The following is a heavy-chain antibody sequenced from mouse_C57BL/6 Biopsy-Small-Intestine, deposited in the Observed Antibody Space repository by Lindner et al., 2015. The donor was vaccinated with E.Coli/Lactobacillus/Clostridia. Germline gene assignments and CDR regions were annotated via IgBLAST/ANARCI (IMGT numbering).Heavy chain of an antibody. V-gene: IGHV1-47*01. CDR3: ARAAHWYFGV. Sequence: VQLQESGAELVKPGASVKMSCKASGYTFTTYPIEWMKQNHGKSLEWIGNFHPYNDDTKYNEKFKGKATLTVDQSSSTAYMQLNSLTSEDSAVYYCARAAHWYFGVWGTGTTVTVSS. J-gene: IGHJ1*03. D-gene: IGHD3-1*01. CDR2: FHPYNDDT. CDR1: GYTFTTYP.